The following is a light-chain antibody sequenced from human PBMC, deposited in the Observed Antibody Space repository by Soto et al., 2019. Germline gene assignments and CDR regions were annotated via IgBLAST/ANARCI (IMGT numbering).Light chain of an antibody. Sequence: DIQMTQSPSSVSASVGDTINITCRASHDIKKWLAWYQQKPGKAPKVLIYAASNLESGVSPRFCGSGAGTEFSLTISSLQTEDFATYFCHQASSFPYTFGPGTKVDIK. CDR3: HQASSFPYT. J-gene: IGKJ3*01. CDR1: HDIKKW. CDR2: AAS. V-gene: IGKV1-12*01.